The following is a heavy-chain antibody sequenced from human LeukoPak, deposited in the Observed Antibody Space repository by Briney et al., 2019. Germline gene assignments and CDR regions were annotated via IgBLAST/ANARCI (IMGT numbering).Heavy chain of an antibody. CDR2: IKSDGSST. Sequence: GGSLRLSCAASGFTFSSYWMHWVRHAPGKGLVWVSRIKSDGSSTSYADSVKGRFTISRDNAKNTLYLQMNSLRAEDTAVYYCATSLMTTVATGWYFDLWGRGTLVTVSS. D-gene: IGHD4-17*01. CDR3: ATSLMTTVATGWYFDL. J-gene: IGHJ2*01. V-gene: IGHV3-74*01. CDR1: GFTFSSYW.